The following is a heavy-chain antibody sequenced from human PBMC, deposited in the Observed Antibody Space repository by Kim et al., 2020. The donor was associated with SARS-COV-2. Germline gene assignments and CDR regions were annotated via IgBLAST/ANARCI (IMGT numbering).Heavy chain of an antibody. Sequence: LKSRVTISVDTSKNQFALKLSSVTAADTAVYYCARETSGGNGSGSYYWFDYWGQGTLVTVSS. CDR3: ARETSGGNGSGSYYWFDY. J-gene: IGHJ5*01. D-gene: IGHD3-10*01. V-gene: IGHV4-59*01.